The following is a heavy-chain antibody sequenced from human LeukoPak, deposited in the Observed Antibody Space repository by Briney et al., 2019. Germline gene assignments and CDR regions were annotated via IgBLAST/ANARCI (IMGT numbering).Heavy chain of an antibody. Sequence: SETLSLTCAVYGGSFSGYYRSWIRQPPGKGLEWIGEINHSGSTNYNPSLKSRVTISVDTSKNQFSLKLSSVTAADTAVYYCARGRGYYYYYGMDVWGQGTTVTVSS. D-gene: IGHD3-10*01. CDR2: INHSGST. J-gene: IGHJ6*02. CDR1: GGSFSGYY. V-gene: IGHV4-34*01. CDR3: ARGRGYYYYYGMDV.